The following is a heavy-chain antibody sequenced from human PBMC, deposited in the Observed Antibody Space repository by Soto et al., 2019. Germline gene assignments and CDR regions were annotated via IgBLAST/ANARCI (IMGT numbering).Heavy chain of an antibody. CDR1: GYTFASYA. V-gene: IGHV1-18*01. J-gene: IGHJ4*02. CDR3: ARDPPPPDY. CDR2: ISAYNGNT. Sequence: QVQLVQSGAEVKKPGASVKVSCKASGYTFASYAISWMRQAPGQGREWMGWISAYNGNTNYAQKLQSRVTMTTDTSTSTAYMALRSLSSDDTAGYYCARDPPPPDYWGQGTLVTVSS.